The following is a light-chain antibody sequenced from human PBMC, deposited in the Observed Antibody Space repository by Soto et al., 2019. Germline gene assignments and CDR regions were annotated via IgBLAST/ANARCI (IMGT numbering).Light chain of an antibody. Sequence: QAGLTQPAAVSGSPGQSITISCSGTRSEIGRYNYVAWYQQFPGKTPKILIYGVSNRPSGVSSRFSGSKSGNTASLTISGLQAEDEAHYYCISYTGSSTSYVFASAPQVAVL. V-gene: IGLV2-14*01. CDR2: GVS. CDR3: ISYTGSSTSYV. CDR1: RSEIGRYNY. J-gene: IGLJ1*01.